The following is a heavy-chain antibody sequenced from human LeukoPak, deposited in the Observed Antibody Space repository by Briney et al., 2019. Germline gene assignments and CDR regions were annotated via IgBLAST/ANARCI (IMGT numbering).Heavy chain of an antibody. CDR1: GGSISSYY. J-gene: IGHJ6*02. V-gene: IGHV4-59*01. CDR2: IYYSGST. D-gene: IGHD3-3*01. CDR3: ARPLYYDFWSGYYGDYYYYGMDV. Sequence: SETLSLTCTVSGGSISSYYWSWIRQPPGKGLEWIGYIYYSGSTNYNPSLKSRVTIPVDTSKNQFSLKLSSVTAADTAVYYCARPLYYDFWSGYYGDYYYYGMDVWGQGTTVTVSS.